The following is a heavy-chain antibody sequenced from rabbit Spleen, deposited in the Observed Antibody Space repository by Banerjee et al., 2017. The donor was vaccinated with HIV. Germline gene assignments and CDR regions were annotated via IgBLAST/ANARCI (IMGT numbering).Heavy chain of an antibody. J-gene: IGHJ6*01. CDR3: ARDSGTSFSTYGMDL. D-gene: IGHD8-1*01. CDR2: TAGGRSTFT. V-gene: IGHV1S40*01. Sequence: QSLEESGGDLVKPGTSLTLTCTASGFSFSSSYYMCWVRQAPGKGLEWIACTAGGRSTFTYYASWAKGRFTCSKASSTTVTLQMTSLTAADTATYFCARDSGTSFSTYGMDLWGPGTLVTVS. CDR1: GFSFSSSYY.